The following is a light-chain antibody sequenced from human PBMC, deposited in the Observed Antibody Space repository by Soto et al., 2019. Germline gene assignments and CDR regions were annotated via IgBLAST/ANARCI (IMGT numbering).Light chain of an antibody. CDR3: ASYTSSTTHVV. CDR2: DVR. Sequence: QPALTQPASVSGSPGQSITISCTGTSSDVGGYNYVSWYQHHPGKAPKLMIYDVRNRPSGVSNRFSGSKSGNTASLTISGLQAEDEADYYCASYTSSTTHVVFGGGTKVTVL. J-gene: IGLJ2*01. CDR1: SSDVGGYNY. V-gene: IGLV2-14*03.